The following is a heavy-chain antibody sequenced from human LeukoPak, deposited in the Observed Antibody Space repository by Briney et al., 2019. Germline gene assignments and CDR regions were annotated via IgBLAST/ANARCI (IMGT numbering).Heavy chain of an antibody. J-gene: IGHJ4*02. CDR3: ARALTYCGGDCYATFDY. D-gene: IGHD2-21*02. CDR1: GFTFSSYG. CDR2: ISGSGGST. Sequence: GGSLRLSCAASGFTFSSYGMSWVRQAPGKGLEWVSAISGSGGSTYYADSVKGRFTISRDNSKNSLYLQMNSLRAEDTAVYYCARALTYCGGDCYATFDYWGQGTLVTVSS. V-gene: IGHV3-23*01.